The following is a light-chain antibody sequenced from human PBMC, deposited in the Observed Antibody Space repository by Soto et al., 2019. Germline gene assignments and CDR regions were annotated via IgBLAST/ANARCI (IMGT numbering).Light chain of an antibody. J-gene: IGKJ5*01. CDR1: QSLSSN. CDR2: GTS. CDR3: QQYGNSPIT. V-gene: IGKV3-20*01. Sequence: EIVLTQSPATLSVSPGERATLSCRASQSLSSNLAWYQQKPGQAPRLLIYGTSSRATGIPDRFSGSGSGTDFTLTISRLEPEDFAVYYCQQYGNSPITFGQGTRLEIK.